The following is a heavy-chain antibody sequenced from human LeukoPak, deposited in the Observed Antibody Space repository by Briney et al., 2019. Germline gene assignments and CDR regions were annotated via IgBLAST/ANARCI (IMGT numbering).Heavy chain of an antibody. CDR2: INHSGST. CDR1: GGSFSGYY. D-gene: IGHD2-15*01. J-gene: IGHJ3*02. Sequence: SETLSLTCAVYGGSFSGYYWSWIRQPPGKRLEWIGEINHSGSTNYNPSLKSRVTISVDTSKNQFSLKLSSVTAADTAVYYCAREPPIVVVVAAAGDAFDIWGQGTMVTVSS. CDR3: AREPPIVVVVAAAGDAFDI. V-gene: IGHV4-34*01.